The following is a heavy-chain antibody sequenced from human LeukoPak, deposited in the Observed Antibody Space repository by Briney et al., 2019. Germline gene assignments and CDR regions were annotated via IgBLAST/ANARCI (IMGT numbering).Heavy chain of an antibody. CDR3: AKTQWKVGATDYFDY. CDR2: VNDHGDQT. J-gene: IGHJ4*02. V-gene: IGHV3-23*01. CDR1: GFAFNNDA. D-gene: IGHD1-26*01. Sequence: GGSLRLSCAASGFAFNNDAMTWVRQAPGRGLEWVSNVNDHGDQTYYADFVKGRFTISRDNSKNALFLQMDSLTAEDTAVYYCAKTQWKVGATDYFDYWGQGILVTVSS.